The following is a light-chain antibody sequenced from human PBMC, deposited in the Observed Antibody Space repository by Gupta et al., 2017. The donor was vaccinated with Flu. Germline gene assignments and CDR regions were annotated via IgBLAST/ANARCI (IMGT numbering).Light chain of an antibody. CDR1: SLATQY. CDR3: KTEAITATVG. J-gene: IGLJ3*02. V-gene: IGLV3-25*02. Sequence: HELTQPPSVSVSPGQTARITCSGDSLATQYIYWYKQKPGKAPILGIYRDTERPSGIPERVSGSGSGTTVTLTITGVQAEEEADDDCKTEAITATVGFGGGTKLPV. CDR2: RDT.